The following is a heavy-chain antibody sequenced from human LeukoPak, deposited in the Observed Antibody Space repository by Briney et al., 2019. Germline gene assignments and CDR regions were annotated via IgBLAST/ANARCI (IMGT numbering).Heavy chain of an antibody. J-gene: IGHJ4*02. Sequence: SETLSLTCTVSGGSISSGGYYWSWIRQHPGKGLEWIGYIYYSGSTYYNPSLKSRVTISVDTSKNQFSLKLSSVTAADTAVYYCARDSPGLYHIWGQGTLVTVSS. CDR3: ARDSPGLYHI. CDR1: GGSISSGGYY. CDR2: IYYSGST. V-gene: IGHV4-31*03. D-gene: IGHD2-2*01.